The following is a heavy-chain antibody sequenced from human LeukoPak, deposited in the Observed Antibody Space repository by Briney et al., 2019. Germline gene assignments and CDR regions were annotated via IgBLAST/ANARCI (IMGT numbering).Heavy chain of an antibody. V-gene: IGHV4-30-2*01. Sequence: SETLSLTCAVSGGSISSGGYSWSWIRQPPGKGLEWLGYIYHSGSTYYNPSLKSRVTISVDRSKNQFSLKLSSVTAADTAVYYCARGAPGSFGGVIEPRHYFDYWGQGTLVTVSS. CDR2: IYHSGST. D-gene: IGHD3-16*02. J-gene: IGHJ4*02. CDR1: GGSISSGGYS. CDR3: ARGAPGSFGGVIEPRHYFDY.